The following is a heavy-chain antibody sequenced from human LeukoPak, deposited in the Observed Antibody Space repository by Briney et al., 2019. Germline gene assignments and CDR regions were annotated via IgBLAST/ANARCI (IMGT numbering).Heavy chain of an antibody. Sequence: SGSLSLTCDVSGASISERTWWSWVRQSPGKGLEWIGEVDGDSTNYNPYFQGRVTVSVERSNNQFSRNLKSLTAAAPPLIFFVVGFGAVLLQDWGQGIQVSVSS. CDR2: VDGDST. CDR3: VVGFGAVLLQD. D-gene: IGHD3-16*01. J-gene: IGHJ4*02. V-gene: IGHV4-4*02. CDR1: GASISERTW.